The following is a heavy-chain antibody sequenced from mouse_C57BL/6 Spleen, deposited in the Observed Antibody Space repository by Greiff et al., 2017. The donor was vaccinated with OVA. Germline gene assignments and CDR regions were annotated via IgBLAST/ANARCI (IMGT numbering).Heavy chain of an antibody. CDR2: IDPENGDT. D-gene: IGHD2-3*01. CDR3: NTGDGYLWYFDV. Sequence: EVQLQQSGAELVRPGASVKLSCTASGFNIKDDYMHWVKQRPEQGLEWIGWIDPENGDTEYASKFQGKATITADTSSNTAYLQLSSLTSEDTAVYYCNTGDGYLWYFDVWGTGTTVTVSS. V-gene: IGHV14-4*01. J-gene: IGHJ1*03. CDR1: GFNIKDDY.